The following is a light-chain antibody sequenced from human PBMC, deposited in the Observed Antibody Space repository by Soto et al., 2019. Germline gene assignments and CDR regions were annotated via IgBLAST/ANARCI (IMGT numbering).Light chain of an antibody. V-gene: IGLV2-23*01. Sequence: QSVLTQPASVSGSPGQSITISCTGTSSDVGKYNLVSWYQQHPGKAPKLIIYEGSKRPSGVSNRFSASKSGNTASLTVSGLQAEDDADYYCCSYAGSSTPSYVFGTGTKLTVL. CDR2: EGS. J-gene: IGLJ1*01. CDR1: SSDVGKYNL. CDR3: CSYAGSSTPSYV.